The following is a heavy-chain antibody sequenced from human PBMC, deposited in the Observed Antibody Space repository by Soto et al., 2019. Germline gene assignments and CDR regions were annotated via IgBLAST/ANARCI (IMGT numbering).Heavy chain of an antibody. V-gene: IGHV3-33*08. D-gene: IGHD2-15*01. Sequence: PGGSLRLSSAASGFTFSSYAMHRVRQAPGKGLGWVAVIWYDGSNKYYADSVKGRFTISRDNSKNTLYLQMNSLRAEDTAVYYCASEYCSGGSCYYYGMDVWGQGTKVTVSS. CDR3: ASEYCSGGSCYYYGMDV. CDR1: GFTFSSYA. CDR2: IWYDGSNK. J-gene: IGHJ6*02.